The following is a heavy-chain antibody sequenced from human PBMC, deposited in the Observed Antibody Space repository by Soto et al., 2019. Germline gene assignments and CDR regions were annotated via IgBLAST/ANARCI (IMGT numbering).Heavy chain of an antibody. CDR3: ARYIPCVLYYGMDV. CDR2: IGETGTPT. J-gene: IGHJ6*02. D-gene: IGHD5-18*01. V-gene: IGHV3-23*01. Sequence: EVKLLESGGGLVQPGGSLRLSCAASGFTFSSYAMKWVRQAPGKGLEWVSLIGETGTPTYYADSVKGRFTISRDNSGNTLFLEMYSLRTEDTADYYCARYIPCVLYYGMDVWGQWTTVAVSS. CDR1: GFTFSSYA.